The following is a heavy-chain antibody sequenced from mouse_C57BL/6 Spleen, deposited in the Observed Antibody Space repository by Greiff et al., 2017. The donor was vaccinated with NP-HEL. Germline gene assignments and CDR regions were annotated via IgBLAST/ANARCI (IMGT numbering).Heavy chain of an antibody. CDR1: GYTFTSYW. J-gene: IGHJ4*01. Sequence: QVQLQQPGAELVKPGASVKLSCKASGYTFTSYWMQWVKQRPGQGLEWIGEIDPSDSYTNYNQKFKGKATLTVDTSSNTAYLQLSSLTSEDSAVYYCARRGTPAMDYWGQGTSVTVSS. CDR2: IDPSDSYT. CDR3: ARRGTPAMDY. D-gene: IGHD2-14*01. V-gene: IGHV1-50*01.